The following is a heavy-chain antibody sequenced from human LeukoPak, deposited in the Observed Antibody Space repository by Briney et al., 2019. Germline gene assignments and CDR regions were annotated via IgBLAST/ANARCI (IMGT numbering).Heavy chain of an antibody. V-gene: IGHV1-2*02. D-gene: IGHD5-24*01. CDR1: GYTFTNYG. CDR3: ARGRNIEMTTMSGGSDY. Sequence: ASVKVSCKASGYTFTNYGISWVRQAPGQGLEWMGWLNPNSGDTNYAQKFQGRVSMTRDTSISTAYMDLSDLRSDDTAVYYCARGRNIEMTTMSGGSDYWGQGTLVTVSS. J-gene: IGHJ4*02. CDR2: LNPNSGDT.